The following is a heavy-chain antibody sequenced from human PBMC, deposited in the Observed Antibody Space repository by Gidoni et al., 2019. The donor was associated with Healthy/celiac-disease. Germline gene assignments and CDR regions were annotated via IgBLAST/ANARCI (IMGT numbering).Heavy chain of an antibody. V-gene: IGHV4-61*02. J-gene: IGHJ5*02. CDR2: IYTRGST. CDR1: GGSISSGSYY. CDR3: ARGYYDFWSGYTNWFDP. Sequence: QVQLQESGPGLVKPSQTLSLTCTVSGGSISSGSYYWSWIRQPAGKGLEWIGRIYTRGSTNYNPSLKSRVTISVDTSKNQFSLKLSSVTAADTAVYYCARGYYDFWSGYTNWFDPWGQGTLVTVSS. D-gene: IGHD3-3*01.